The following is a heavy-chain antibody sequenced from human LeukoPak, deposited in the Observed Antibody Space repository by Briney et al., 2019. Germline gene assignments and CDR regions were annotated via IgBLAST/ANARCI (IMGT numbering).Heavy chain of an antibody. J-gene: IGHJ3*02. Sequence: ASVKVSCKASGYTFTSYDINWVRQATGQGLEWMGWMNPNSGNTGYAQKFQGRVTMTRNTSISTAYMELSSLRSEDTAVYYCARGGNLASVFSGGRPWDIWGQGTMVTVSS. D-gene: IGHD1-7*01. V-gene: IGHV1-8*01. CDR1: GYTFTSYD. CDR2: MNPNSGNT. CDR3: ARGGNLASVFSGGRPWDI.